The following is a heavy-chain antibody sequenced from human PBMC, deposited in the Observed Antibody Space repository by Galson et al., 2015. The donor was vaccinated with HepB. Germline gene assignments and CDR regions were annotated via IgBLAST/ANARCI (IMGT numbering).Heavy chain of an antibody. CDR1: GGNFNNFA. CDR3: ARQDYYGSGTYPPWYGLDV. CDR2: IIPAFGAA. Sequence: SVKVSCKASGGNFNNFAITWVRKAPGQGLEWEGRIIPAFGAANYAQKFQGRLTISADKSTGTAYMDLTNLRSEDTAVYYCARQDYYGSGTYPPWYGLDVWGQGTTVTVSS. D-gene: IGHD3-10*01. V-gene: IGHV1-69*06. J-gene: IGHJ6*02.